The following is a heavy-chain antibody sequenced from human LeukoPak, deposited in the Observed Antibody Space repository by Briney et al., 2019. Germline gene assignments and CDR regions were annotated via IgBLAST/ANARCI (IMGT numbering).Heavy chain of an antibody. CDR3: ARAAHRGFSFDY. Sequence: SGGSLRLSCAASGFTFSSYAMHWVRQAPGKGLEWVAVISYDGSNKYYADSVKGRFTISRDTCKNTLYLQMNSLRAEDTAVYYCARAAHRGFSFDYWGQGTLVTVSS. J-gene: IGHJ4*02. CDR1: GFTFSSYA. CDR2: ISYDGSNK. D-gene: IGHD3-10*01. V-gene: IGHV3-30*04.